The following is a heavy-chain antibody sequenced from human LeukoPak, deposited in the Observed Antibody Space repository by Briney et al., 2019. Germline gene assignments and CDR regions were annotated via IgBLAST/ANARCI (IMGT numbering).Heavy chain of an antibody. Sequence: GGSLRLSCAASGFTFSSYGMHWVRQAPGKGLEWVAFIRYDGSNKYYADSVKGRFTISRDNSKNTLYLQMNSLRAEDTAVYYCAKARRISSGYLTFYFDYWGQGTLVTVSS. V-gene: IGHV3-30*02. J-gene: IGHJ4*02. CDR2: IRYDGSNK. D-gene: IGHD3-22*01. CDR3: AKARRISSGYLTFYFDY. CDR1: GFTFSSYG.